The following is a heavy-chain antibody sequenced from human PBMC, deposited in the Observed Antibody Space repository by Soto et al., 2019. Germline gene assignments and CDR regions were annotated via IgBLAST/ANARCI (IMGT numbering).Heavy chain of an antibody. D-gene: IGHD1-26*01. CDR2: IKQDGSEK. J-gene: IGHJ4*02. Sequence: GGSLRLSCAASGFTFSNYWMSWVRQAPGKGLEWVANIKQDGSEKYYVDSVKGRFTISRDNAKNSLYLQMNSLRAEDTAVYYCARDSSGSYLVDYWGQGTLVTVSS. V-gene: IGHV3-7*01. CDR3: ARDSSGSYLVDY. CDR1: GFTFSNYW.